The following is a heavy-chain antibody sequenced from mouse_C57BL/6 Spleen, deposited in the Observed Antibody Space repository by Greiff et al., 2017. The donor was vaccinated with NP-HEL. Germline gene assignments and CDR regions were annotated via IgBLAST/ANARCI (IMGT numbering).Heavy chain of an antibody. J-gene: IGHJ2*01. V-gene: IGHV1-50*01. CDR3: ARSDGSSYYFDY. D-gene: IGHD1-1*01. CDR1: GYTFTSYW. Sequence: QVQLQQSGAELVKPGASVKLSCKASGYTFTSYWMQWVKQRPGQGLEWIGEIDPSDSYTNYNQKFKGKATLTVDTSSSTAYMQLSSLTSEDSAVYYCARSDGSSYYFDYWGQGTTLTVSS. CDR2: IDPSDSYT.